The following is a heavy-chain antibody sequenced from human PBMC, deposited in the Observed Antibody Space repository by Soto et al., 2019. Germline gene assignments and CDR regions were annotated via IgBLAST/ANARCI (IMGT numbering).Heavy chain of an antibody. D-gene: IGHD4-4*01. J-gene: IGHJ4*02. V-gene: IGHV4-59*08. CDR2: IYYSGST. CDR1: GGSLSTYY. Sequence: SETLSLTCTVSGGSLSTYYRSWIRQPPGKGLEWIGYIYYSGSTNYNPSLKSRVTISVDTSKNQFSLKLSSVTAADTAVYFCARHDFSNYPFDYWGQGTLVTVSS. CDR3: ARHDFSNYPFDY.